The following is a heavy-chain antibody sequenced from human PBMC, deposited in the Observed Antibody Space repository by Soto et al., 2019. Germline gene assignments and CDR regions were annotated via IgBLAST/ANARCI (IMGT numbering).Heavy chain of an antibody. J-gene: IGHJ4*02. D-gene: IGHD2-15*01. Sequence: SVTMSLPCAVYGGSFSGYYWSWIRKPPGKGLEWIGEINHSGSTNYNPSLKSRVTISVDTSKNQFSLKLSSVTAADTAVYYCATIRRLGYCSGGSCGFDYWGQGTLVTVSS. V-gene: IGHV4-34*01. CDR3: ATIRRLGYCSGGSCGFDY. CDR2: INHSGST. CDR1: GGSFSGYY.